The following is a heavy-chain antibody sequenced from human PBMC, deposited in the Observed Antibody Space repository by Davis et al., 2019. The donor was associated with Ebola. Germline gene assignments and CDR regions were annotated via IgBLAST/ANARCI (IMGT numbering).Heavy chain of an antibody. CDR2: INAGNGDT. Sequence: ASVKVSCKASGYTFTSDAIHWVRQAPGQRPEWMGWINAGNGDTFYSRKFQGRVTITRDTSASTAYMDLSSLRAEDTAVYYCARDRLSGLVLPYYFDYWGQGSLVTVSS. J-gene: IGHJ4*02. D-gene: IGHD2-15*01. CDR3: ARDRLSGLVLPYYFDY. CDR1: GYTFTSDA. V-gene: IGHV1-3*01.